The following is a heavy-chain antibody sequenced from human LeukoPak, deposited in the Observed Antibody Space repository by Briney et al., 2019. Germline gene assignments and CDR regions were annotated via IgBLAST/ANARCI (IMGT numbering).Heavy chain of an antibody. D-gene: IGHD5/OR15-5a*01. CDR1: GGSFSGYY. Sequence: PSETLSLTCAVYGGSFSGYYWSWIRQPPGKGLECIGSMSYSGSTYYNPSLKSRVTISVDTSKNQFSLKLTSVTAADTAVYYCARHLRSVYDPRAFDYWGQGTLVTVSS. V-gene: IGHV4-34*01. CDR2: MSYSGST. J-gene: IGHJ4*02. CDR3: ARHLRSVYDPRAFDY.